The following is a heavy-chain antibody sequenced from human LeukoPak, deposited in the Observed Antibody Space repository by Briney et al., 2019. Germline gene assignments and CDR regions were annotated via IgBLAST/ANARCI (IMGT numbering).Heavy chain of an antibody. J-gene: IGHJ3*02. Sequence: ASVKVSCKASGYTFTSYGISWVRQAPGQGLEWMGWISAYNGNTNYAQKLQGRVTMTTDTSTSTAYMELRSLRSDDTAVYYCAVEKPSNSSSGAFDIWGQGTMVTVSS. CDR1: GYTFTSYG. CDR2: ISAYNGNT. V-gene: IGHV1-18*01. D-gene: IGHD6-6*01. CDR3: AVEKPSNSSSGAFDI.